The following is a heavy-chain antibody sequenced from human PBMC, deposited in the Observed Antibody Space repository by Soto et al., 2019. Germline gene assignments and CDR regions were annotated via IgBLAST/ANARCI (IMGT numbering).Heavy chain of an antibody. CDR2: IFYLGSS. V-gene: IGHV4-39*01. CDR3: ARHSLALRKNNWFDP. Sequence: SETLSLTCTGSGDSIISSDFYWGWVRQPPGKGLEWIGSIFYLGSSYYNPSLKSRVTMSVDTSKNQFSLRLRSVTAADTALYFCARHSLALRKNNWFDPWGQGIMVTVSS. D-gene: IGHD3-3*02. J-gene: IGHJ5*02. CDR1: GDSIISSDFY.